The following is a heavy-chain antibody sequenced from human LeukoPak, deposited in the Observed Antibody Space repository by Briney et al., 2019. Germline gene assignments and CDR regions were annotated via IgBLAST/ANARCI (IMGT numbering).Heavy chain of an antibody. Sequence: GGSLRLSCAASGFTFSSYGMHWVRQAPGKGLEWVAVIWYDGSNKYYADSVKGRFTISRDNSKNTLYLQMNSLRAEDTAVYYCARGRYYGSGSYLLGYWGQGTLVTVSS. D-gene: IGHD3-10*01. CDR3: ARGRYYGSGSYLLGY. CDR1: GFTFSSYG. V-gene: IGHV3-33*01. CDR2: IWYDGSNK. J-gene: IGHJ4*02.